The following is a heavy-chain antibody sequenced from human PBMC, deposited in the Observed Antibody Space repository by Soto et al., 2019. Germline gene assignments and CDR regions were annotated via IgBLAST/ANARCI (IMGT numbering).Heavy chain of an antibody. Sequence: ASVKVSCKASGFTFTSSAVQWVRQARGQRLEWIGWIVVGSGNTNYAQKFQERVTITRDMSTSTAYMELSSLRSEDTAVYYCAAMKVVVAATRLHYYGMDVWGQGTTVTVSS. CDR3: AAMKVVVAATRLHYYGMDV. CDR1: GFTFTSSA. V-gene: IGHV1-58*01. D-gene: IGHD2-15*01. J-gene: IGHJ6*02. CDR2: IVVGSGNT.